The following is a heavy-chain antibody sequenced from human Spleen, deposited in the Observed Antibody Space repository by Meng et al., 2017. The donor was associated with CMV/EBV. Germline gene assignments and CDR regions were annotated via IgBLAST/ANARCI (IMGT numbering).Heavy chain of an antibody. Sequence: SETLSLTCTVSGGSISSYYWSWIRQPPGKGLEWIGYIYYSGSTNYNPSFKSRVTISVDTSKNQFSLKLNSVTAADAAVYYCARDGAARPPGYYGMDVWGQGTTVTVSS. V-gene: IGHV4-59*12. CDR1: GGSISSYY. D-gene: IGHD6-6*01. CDR3: ARDGAARPPGYYGMDV. J-gene: IGHJ6*02. CDR2: IYYSGST.